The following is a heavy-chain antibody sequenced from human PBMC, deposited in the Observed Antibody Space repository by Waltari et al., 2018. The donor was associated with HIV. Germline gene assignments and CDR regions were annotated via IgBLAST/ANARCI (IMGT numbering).Heavy chain of an antibody. CDR2: IHPHSHVS. V-gene: IGHV1-8*03. CDR1: INTFDNYV. Sequence: QEELVQSGAGVKKPGASVRISCKTSINTFDNYVIYWLRQAPGQSLQWLGWIHPHSHVSRYSPDFEDKVTITRDPSLNVIYMGISSLTSEDTAVYFCTSGPEKGWFVDWGQGTLVSVS. CDR3: TSGPEKGWFVD. D-gene: IGHD3-10*01. J-gene: IGHJ4*02.